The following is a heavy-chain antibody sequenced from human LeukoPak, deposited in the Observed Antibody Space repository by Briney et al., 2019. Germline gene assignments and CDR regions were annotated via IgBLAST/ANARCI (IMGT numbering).Heavy chain of an antibody. CDR1: GFTFSRYA. J-gene: IGHJ4*02. D-gene: IGHD1-26*01. Sequence: GGSLRLSCSASGFTFSRYAMHWVRQAPGKGLEYVSGINDNGGRTHYGDSVKGRFSISRDNSKNTLHLQMSTLRAGDTALYYCVKDVGGSYAFDYWGQGILVTVAS. CDR3: VKDVGGSYAFDY. CDR2: INDNGGRT. V-gene: IGHV3-64D*09.